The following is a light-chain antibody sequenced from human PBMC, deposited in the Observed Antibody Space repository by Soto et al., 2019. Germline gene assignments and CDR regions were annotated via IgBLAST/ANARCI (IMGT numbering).Light chain of an antibody. Sequence: DIQMTQSPSTLSASVGDRVTITCRASQSISNWLAWYQQKPGKAPKLLIYDASGLESGVPSRFSGSGSGTEFTLTISSLQPDDFVTYYCQQYNSYSRAFGQGTKVEIK. V-gene: IGKV1-5*01. J-gene: IGKJ1*01. CDR3: QQYNSYSRA. CDR1: QSISNW. CDR2: DAS.